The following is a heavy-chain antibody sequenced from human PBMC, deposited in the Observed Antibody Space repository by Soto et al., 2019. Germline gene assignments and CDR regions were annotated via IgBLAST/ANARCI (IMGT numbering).Heavy chain of an antibody. CDR1: GFTFSSYA. D-gene: IGHD3-10*01. J-gene: IGHJ6*03. CDR3: AKGGGSVYYYYYYMDV. V-gene: IGHV3-23*01. CDR2: ISGSGGST. Sequence: QPGGSLRLSCAASGFTFSSYAMSWVRQAPGKGLEWVSAISGSGGSTYYADSVKGRFTISRDNSKNTRYLQMNSLRAGDPAVYYFAKGGGSVYYYYYYMDVWGKGTTVPVSS.